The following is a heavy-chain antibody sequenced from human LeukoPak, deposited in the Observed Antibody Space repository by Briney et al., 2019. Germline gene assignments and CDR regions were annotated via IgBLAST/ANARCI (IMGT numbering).Heavy chain of an antibody. V-gene: IGHV3-74*01. J-gene: IGHJ4*02. Sequence: GGSLRLSCAASGFTFDDYAMHWVRQAPGKGLVWVSRISSDGSRVTYADSVKGRFTISRDNAKNTLYLQMNSLRAEDTAVYYCASPRDGYNPYYFDYWGQGTLVTVSS. CDR1: GFTFDDYA. CDR2: ISSDGSRV. D-gene: IGHD5-24*01. CDR3: ASPRDGYNPYYFDY.